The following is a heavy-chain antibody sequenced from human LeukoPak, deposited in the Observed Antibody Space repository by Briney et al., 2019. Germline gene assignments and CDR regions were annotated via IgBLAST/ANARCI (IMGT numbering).Heavy chain of an antibody. CDR2: ISWNSGSI. CDR3: VRDWGYDSSGYWQKYFDT. J-gene: IGHJ4*02. V-gene: IGHV3-9*01. Sequence: GRSLRLSCAASGFTFDDYAMHWVRQAPGKGLEWVSGISWNSGSIGYADSVKGRFTISRDNTKNSLYLQMNSLRVEDTAVYYCVRDWGYDSSGYWQKYFDTWGQGTLVTVSS. D-gene: IGHD3-22*01. CDR1: GFTFDDYA.